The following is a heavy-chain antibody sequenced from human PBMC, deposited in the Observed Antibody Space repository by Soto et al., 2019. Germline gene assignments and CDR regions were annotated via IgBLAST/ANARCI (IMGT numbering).Heavy chain of an antibody. CDR2: ISYDGSNK. CDR3: AKFPSGLAAAGTGLDY. V-gene: IGHV3-30*18. J-gene: IGHJ4*02. Sequence: QVQLVESGGGVVQPGRSLRLSCAASGFTFSSYGMHWVRQAPGKGLEWVAVISYDGSNKYYADSVKGRFTISRDNSKNPLYLQMNSLRAEDTAVYYCAKFPSGLAAAGTGLDYGGQGTLVTVSS. CDR1: GFTFSSYG. D-gene: IGHD6-13*01.